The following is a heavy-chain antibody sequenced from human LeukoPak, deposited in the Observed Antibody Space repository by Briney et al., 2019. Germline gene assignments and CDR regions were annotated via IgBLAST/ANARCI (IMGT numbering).Heavy chain of an antibody. Sequence: GGALRLSCAASGFTFSSYEMNWVRQAPGKGLEWVSYISSSGSTIYYADSVKGRFTISRDNAKNSLYLQMNSLRAEDTAAYYCARTVRGAIREFDYWGQGTLVTVSS. J-gene: IGHJ4*02. CDR3: ARTVRGAIREFDY. CDR1: GFTFSSYE. D-gene: IGHD3-10*01. V-gene: IGHV3-48*03. CDR2: ISSSGSTI.